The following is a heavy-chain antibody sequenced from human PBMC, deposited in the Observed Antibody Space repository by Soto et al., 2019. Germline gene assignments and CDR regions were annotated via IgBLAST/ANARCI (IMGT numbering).Heavy chain of an antibody. V-gene: IGHV3-73*01. CDR1: GFTFSGSA. Sequence: GGSLRLSCAASGFTFSGSAMHWVRQASGKGLEWVGRIRSKANSYATAYAASVKGRFTTSRDDSKNTAYLQMNSLKTEDTAVYYCTVTYYYDSSGPRFRYWGQGNLVTFSS. CDR3: TVTYYYDSSGPRFRY. J-gene: IGHJ4*02. D-gene: IGHD3-22*01. CDR2: IRSKANSYAT.